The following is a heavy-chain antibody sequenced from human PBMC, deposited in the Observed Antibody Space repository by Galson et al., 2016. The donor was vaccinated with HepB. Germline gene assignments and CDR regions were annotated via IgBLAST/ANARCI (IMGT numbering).Heavy chain of an antibody. Sequence: LSLKSRVTLSLDTSKNQISLKLTSVTAADTAVYYCARSGSYYIFDYWGQGTLVTVSS. CDR3: ARSGSYYIFDY. D-gene: IGHD1-26*01. V-gene: IGHV4-4*06. J-gene: IGHJ4*02.